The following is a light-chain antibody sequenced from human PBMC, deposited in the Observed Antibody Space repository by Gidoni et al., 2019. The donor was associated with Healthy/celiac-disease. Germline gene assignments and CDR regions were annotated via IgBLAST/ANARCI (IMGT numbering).Light chain of an antibody. CDR3: QQYGSS. V-gene: IGKV3-20*01. CDR2: GAS. CDR1: QSVSSSY. Sequence: EIVLTQSPGNLSLSPGERATLSCRASQSVSSSYLAWYQQNPGQAPRLLIYGASSRATGIPDRFSGSGSGTNFTLTISRLEPEDFAVYYCQQYGSSFGQGTKLEIK. J-gene: IGKJ2*01.